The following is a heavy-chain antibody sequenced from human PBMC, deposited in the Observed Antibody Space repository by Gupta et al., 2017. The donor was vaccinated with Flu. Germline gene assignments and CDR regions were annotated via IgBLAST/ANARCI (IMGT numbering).Heavy chain of an antibody. V-gene: IGHV3-21*01. CDR2: ISSSSSYI. D-gene: IGHD3-10*01. CDR3: ARGVVTMVRGVENDAFDI. J-gene: IGHJ3*02. CDR1: GFTFSSYS. Sequence: EVQLVESGGGLVKPGGSLRLSCAASGFTFSSYSMNWVRQAPGKGLEWVSSISSSSSYIYYADSVKGRVTISRDNAKNSLYLQMNSLRAEDTAVYYCARGVVTMVRGVENDAFDIWGQGTMVTVSS.